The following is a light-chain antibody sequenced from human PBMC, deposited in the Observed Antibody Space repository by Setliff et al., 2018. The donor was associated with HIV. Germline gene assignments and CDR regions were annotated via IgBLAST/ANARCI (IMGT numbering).Light chain of an antibody. CDR2: DVS. V-gene: IGLV2-14*03. CDR1: SSDVGGYDF. Sequence: QSVLTQPASVSGSPGQAITISCIGTSSDVGGYDFVSWYQQRPGKAPKLIIFDVSERPSGVSHRFSGSKSRNTASLTISGLQTEDDADYFCASYRSPATYVFGIGTKVTVL. J-gene: IGLJ1*01. CDR3: ASYRSPATYV.